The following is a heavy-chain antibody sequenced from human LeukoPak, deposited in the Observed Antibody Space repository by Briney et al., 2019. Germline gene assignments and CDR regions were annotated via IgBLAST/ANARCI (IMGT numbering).Heavy chain of an antibody. V-gene: IGHV3-7*05. Sequence: GGSLRLSCAASGFTFSNYWMSWVCQAPGKGLEWVANIKEDGSDKYYVDSVKGRFTISRDNAKNSQYLQMNSLRAEDTAVYYCARDTGYNTFDYWGQGTLVTVSS. CDR2: IKEDGSDK. J-gene: IGHJ4*02. CDR3: ARDTGYNTFDY. D-gene: IGHD5-24*01. CDR1: GFTFSNYW.